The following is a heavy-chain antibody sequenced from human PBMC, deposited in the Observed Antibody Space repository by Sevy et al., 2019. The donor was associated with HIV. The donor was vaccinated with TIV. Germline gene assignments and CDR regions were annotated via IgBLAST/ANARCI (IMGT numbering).Heavy chain of an antibody. CDR3: VRDQKGQYSAYDGAGYYGMDV. D-gene: IGHD5-12*01. J-gene: IGHJ6*02. Sequence: GGSLRLSCAASGFIFNTFSMNWVRQRPEKGLEWVSSISSSSNYIFYADSVKGRFTISRDNAKDSLYLQMNILRAEDTAVYYCVRDQKGQYSAYDGAGYYGMDVWGPKTTVTVSS. V-gene: IGHV3-21*01. CDR1: GFIFNTFS. CDR2: ISSSSNYI.